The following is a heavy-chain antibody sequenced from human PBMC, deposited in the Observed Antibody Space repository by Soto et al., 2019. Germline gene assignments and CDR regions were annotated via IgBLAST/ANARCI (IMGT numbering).Heavy chain of an antibody. Sequence: PGGSLRLSCAASGFTFSSYAMHWVRQAPGKGLEWVAVISYDGSNKYYADSVKGRFTISRDNSKNTLYLQMNSLRAEDTAVYYCAANSGYYYGHIDYWGQGTLVTVSS. J-gene: IGHJ4*02. V-gene: IGHV3-30-3*01. CDR2: ISYDGSNK. CDR1: GFTFSSYA. CDR3: AANSGYYYGHIDY. D-gene: IGHD3-22*01.